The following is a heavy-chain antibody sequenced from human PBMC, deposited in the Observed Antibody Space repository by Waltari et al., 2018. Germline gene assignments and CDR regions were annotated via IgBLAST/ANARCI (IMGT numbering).Heavy chain of an antibody. J-gene: IGHJ3*02. CDR3: ARRGAAGPVAGAFDI. CDR1: GYSLRSGYY. D-gene: IGHD6-13*01. Sequence: VQLQESGPGLVKPSETLSLTCAVSGYSLRSGYYWGWIRAPPGKGLEWIGSIYHSGSTYYNPSLKSRVTISVDTSKNQFSLKLSSVTAADTAVYYCARRGAAGPVAGAFDIWGQGTMVTVSS. V-gene: IGHV4-38-2*01. CDR2: IYHSGST.